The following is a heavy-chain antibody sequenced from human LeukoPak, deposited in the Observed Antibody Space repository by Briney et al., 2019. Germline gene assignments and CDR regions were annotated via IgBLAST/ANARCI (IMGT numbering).Heavy chain of an antibody. CDR1: GFTFGSYG. Sequence: GGSLRLSCAASGFTFGSYGMHWVRQAPGKGLEWVAVISYDGSNKYYADSVKGRFTISRDNSKNTLYLQMNSLRAEDTAVYYCAKGVIRFSGSGYYGMDVWGKGTTVTVSS. J-gene: IGHJ6*04. V-gene: IGHV3-30*18. D-gene: IGHD3-10*01. CDR3: AKGVIRFSGSGYYGMDV. CDR2: ISYDGSNK.